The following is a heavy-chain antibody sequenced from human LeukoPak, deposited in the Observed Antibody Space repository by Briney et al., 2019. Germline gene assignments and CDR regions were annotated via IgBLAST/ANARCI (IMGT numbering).Heavy chain of an antibody. V-gene: IGHV4-4*02. J-gene: IGHJ2*01. CDR2: IYRSGST. CDR1: GGSISSSNW. Sequence: PSETLSLTCAVSGGSISSSNWWSWVRQPPGQGLEWIGEIYRSGSTNYKPSLKSRVTISVDKFKNQFSLKLSSVTAADTAVYYCARAGAGRYFDLWGRGTLVTVSS. CDR3: ARAGAGRYFDL. D-gene: IGHD3-10*01.